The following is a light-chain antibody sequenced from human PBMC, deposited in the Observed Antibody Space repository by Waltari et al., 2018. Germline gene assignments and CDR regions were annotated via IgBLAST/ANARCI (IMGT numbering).Light chain of an antibody. CDR3: QHYGTSPSWT. Sequence: ELVLTQSPGTLSLSPGERATLSCRASESVSSSYLTWDQQKPGQAPRLLIYSASSRATGIPERFSGSWSGTDFTLTISGLEPEDFAVYWCQHYGTSPSWTFGQGTKVEV. CDR1: ESVSSSY. V-gene: IGKV3-20*01. J-gene: IGKJ1*01. CDR2: SAS.